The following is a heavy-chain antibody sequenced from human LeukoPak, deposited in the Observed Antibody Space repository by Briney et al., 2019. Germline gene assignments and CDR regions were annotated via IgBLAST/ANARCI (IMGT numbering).Heavy chain of an antibody. CDR1: GFAFNSYT. J-gene: IGHJ6*03. Sequence: GGSLRLFCEASGFAFNSYTITWVRQAPGKGLESVSSITSRSSHIYIADSVKGRFTISRDNAKNSLFLQMSSLRVEDTAVYYCARVAQGATTENYFYYYMDVRGKGTTVTVSS. CDR3: ARVAQGATTENYFYYYMDV. V-gene: IGHV3-21*01. CDR2: ITSRSSHI. D-gene: IGHD4-11*01.